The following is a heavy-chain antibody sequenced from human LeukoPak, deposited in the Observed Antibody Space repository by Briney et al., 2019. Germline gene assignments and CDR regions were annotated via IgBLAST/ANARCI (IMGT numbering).Heavy chain of an antibody. CDR1: GYTFTRHG. J-gene: IGHJ4*02. CDR3: ARDPSNTSGNYPYFDY. V-gene: IGHV1-18*01. D-gene: IGHD3-22*01. Sequence: RASVKVSCKASGYTFTRHGISWVRQAPGQGLEWMGWISAYNGDTKYAQNFQGRVTIITDTSTTTAYMELRSLRSDDTAVYYCARDPSNTSGNYPYFDYWGQGTLVTVSS. CDR2: ISAYNGDT.